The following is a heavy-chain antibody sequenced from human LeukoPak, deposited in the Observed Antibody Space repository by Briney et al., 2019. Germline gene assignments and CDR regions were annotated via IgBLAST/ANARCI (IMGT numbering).Heavy chain of an antibody. CDR3: ARDGVGATSAFDI. Sequence: SAPLSLPCTASGGSIRSYYWSWIRQPAGKGLEWIGRIYTSGSTNYNPSLKSRVTMSVDTSKNQFSLKLSSVTTADTAVFYCARDGVGATSAFDIWGQGTMVTVSS. D-gene: IGHD1-26*01. J-gene: IGHJ3*02. CDR1: GGSIRSYY. V-gene: IGHV4-4*07. CDR2: IYTSGST.